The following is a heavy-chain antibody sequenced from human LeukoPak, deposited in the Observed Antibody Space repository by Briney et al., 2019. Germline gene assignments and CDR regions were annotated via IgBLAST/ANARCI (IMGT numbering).Heavy chain of an antibody. CDR1: GSTFTSNA. CDR2: INAGNGNT. J-gene: IGHJ4*02. CDR3: ARSAADPTFDY. V-gene: IGHV1-3*01. D-gene: IGHD6-13*01. Sequence: GASVKVSCKGSGSTFTSNAMHWVRKAPGQSLGWMGWINAGNGNTKYSQKFQGRFTITRDTSASTAYMELSSLRSEDTAVYYCARSAADPTFDYWGQGTLVTVSS.